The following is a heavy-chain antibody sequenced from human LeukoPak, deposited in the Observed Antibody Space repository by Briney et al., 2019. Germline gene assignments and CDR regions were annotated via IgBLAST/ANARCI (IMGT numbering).Heavy chain of an antibody. CDR2: IVGSGVST. CDR3: AKTVEMATIWGPFDY. V-gene: IGHV3-23*01. D-gene: IGHD5-24*01. Sequence: GGSLRLSCAASGFTFSSYAMSWVRQAPGKGLEWVSVIVGSGVSTCYADSVKGRFTISRDNSKNTLYLQMNTLKVEATAVYYCAKTVEMATIWGPFDYWGQGTLVSVSS. J-gene: IGHJ4*02. CDR1: GFTFSSYA.